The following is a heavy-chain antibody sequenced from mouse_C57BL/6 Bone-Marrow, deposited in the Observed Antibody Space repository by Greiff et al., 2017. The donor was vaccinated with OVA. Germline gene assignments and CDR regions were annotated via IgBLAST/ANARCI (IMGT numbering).Heavy chain of an antibody. V-gene: IGHV14-4*01. D-gene: IGHD4-1*01. J-gene: IGHJ2*01. CDR1: GFNIKDDY. Sequence: EVQRVESGAELVRPGASVKLSCTASGFNIKDDYMHWVKQRPEQGLEWIGWIDPENGDTEYASKFQGKATITADTSSNTAYLQLSSLTSEDTAVYYCTTNWAYFDYWGQGTTLTVSS. CDR2: IDPENGDT. CDR3: TTNWAYFDY.